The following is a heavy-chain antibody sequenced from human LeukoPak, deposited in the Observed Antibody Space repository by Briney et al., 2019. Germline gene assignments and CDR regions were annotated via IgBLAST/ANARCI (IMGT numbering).Heavy chain of an antibody. J-gene: IGHJ3*02. CDR1: GFTFRSYW. CDR3: ARDPENKDAFDI. CDR2: INFDGSST. D-gene: IGHD1-14*01. Sequence: GGSLRLSCAASGFTFRSYWMHWVRQAPGTGLVWVSRINFDGSSTSYADSVKGRFTISRDNAKNTLFLQMNSLRAEDTAVYYCARDPENKDAFDIWGQGTMVTVSS. V-gene: IGHV3-74*01.